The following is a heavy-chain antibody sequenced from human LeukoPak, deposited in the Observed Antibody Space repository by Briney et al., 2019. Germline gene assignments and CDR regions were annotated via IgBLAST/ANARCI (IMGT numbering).Heavy chain of an antibody. J-gene: IGHJ4*02. CDR3: XXXXXXXXXNXXXXXXXXDY. CDR1: GFTFSKYG. CDR2: IWYDGSNK. Sequence: PGGSLRLSCAASGFTFSKYGMNWVRQAPGKGLEWVAIIWYDGSNKYFADSVMGRFTISKDNSKNTVYLQMNSLRPADTAVYYCXXXXXXXXXNXXXXXXXXDYWGQGTLVTVSS. V-gene: IGHV3-33*01.